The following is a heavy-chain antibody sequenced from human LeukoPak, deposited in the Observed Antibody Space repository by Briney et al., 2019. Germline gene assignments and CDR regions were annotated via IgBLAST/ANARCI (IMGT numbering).Heavy chain of an antibody. J-gene: IGHJ4*02. Sequence: SETLSLTCTVSGGSISSYYWSWIRQPPGKGLEWIGYIYHSGSINYNPSLKSRVTISVDTSKNQFSLKLISVTAADTAVYYCARVAICGGDCSMGLFDYWGQGTLVTVSS. CDR1: GGSISSYY. CDR2: IYHSGSI. V-gene: IGHV4-59*01. D-gene: IGHD2-21*01. CDR3: ARVAICGGDCSMGLFDY.